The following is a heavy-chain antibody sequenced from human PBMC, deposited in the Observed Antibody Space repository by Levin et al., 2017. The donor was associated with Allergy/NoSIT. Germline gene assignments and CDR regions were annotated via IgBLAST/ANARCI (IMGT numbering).Heavy chain of an antibody. CDR3: ARDQGVAATYAFDI. D-gene: IGHD2-15*01. CDR2: IYHSGST. Sequence: SETLSLTCAVSGGSISSGGYSWSWIRQPPGKGLEWIGYIYHSGSTYYNPSLKSRGTISVDRSKNQFSLKMSSVTAADTAVYYCARDQGVAATYAFDIWGQGTMVTVSS. V-gene: IGHV4-30-2*01. CDR1: GGSISSGGYS. J-gene: IGHJ3*02.